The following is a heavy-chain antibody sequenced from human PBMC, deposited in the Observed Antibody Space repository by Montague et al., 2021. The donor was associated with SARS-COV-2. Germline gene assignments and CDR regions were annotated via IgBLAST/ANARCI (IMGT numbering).Heavy chain of an antibody. Sequence: CPSSGDSVSSKSAAWNWIRQSPSRGLEWLGRTYYRSQWYEDYAVSVKGRITIKPDTSKNQFSLHLESVSPDDTALYYCARGAYHDLYYYYHGMDVWGRGTTVSVSS. D-gene: IGHD2-2*01. J-gene: IGHJ6*02. V-gene: IGHV6-1*01. CDR2: TYYRSQWYE. CDR1: GDSVSSKSAA. CDR3: ARGAYHDLYYYYHGMDV.